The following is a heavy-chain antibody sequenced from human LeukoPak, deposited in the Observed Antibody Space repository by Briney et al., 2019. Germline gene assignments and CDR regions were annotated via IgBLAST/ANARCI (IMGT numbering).Heavy chain of an antibody. D-gene: IGHD1-26*01. V-gene: IGHV3-23*01. Sequence: GGSLRLSCAASGFTFSSYAMSWVRQAPGKGLEWVSAISGSGGSTYYADSVKGRFPISRENSKNTLYLQMNSLRAEDTAVYYCAKDLGVGATPEYFQHWGQGTLVTVSS. J-gene: IGHJ1*01. CDR3: AKDLGVGATPEYFQH. CDR1: GFTFSSYA. CDR2: ISGSGGST.